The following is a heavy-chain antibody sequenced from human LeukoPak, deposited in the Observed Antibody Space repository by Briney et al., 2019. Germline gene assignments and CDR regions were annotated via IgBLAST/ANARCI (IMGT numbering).Heavy chain of an antibody. CDR3: ARWRPPGSTVPYFDY. V-gene: IGHV3-30*04. CDR1: GFTFNNYA. J-gene: IGHJ4*02. CDR2: ISYDGRNK. Sequence: GRSLRLSCAASGFTFNNYAMHWVRQAPGKGLDWMAVISYDGRNKYYADSVKGRITISRDNSKNTLYLEMNSLRAEDTALYFCARWRPPGSTVPYFDYWGQGSLVTVSP. D-gene: IGHD4-17*01.